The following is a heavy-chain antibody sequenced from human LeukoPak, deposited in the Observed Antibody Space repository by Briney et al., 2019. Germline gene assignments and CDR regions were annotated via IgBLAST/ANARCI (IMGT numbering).Heavy chain of an antibody. V-gene: IGHV3-7*01. CDR2: ISEDGRRR. Sequence: GGSLRLSCVASGFSFSSRWMSWVRQAPGKGLEWVAHISEDGRRRDYVDSLRGRFTISRDNAKNSLYLQMNSLRAEDTAVYYCARNSGSYYPYWGQGTLVTVSS. CDR3: ARNSGSYYPY. J-gene: IGHJ4*02. D-gene: IGHD1-26*01. CDR1: GFSFSSRW.